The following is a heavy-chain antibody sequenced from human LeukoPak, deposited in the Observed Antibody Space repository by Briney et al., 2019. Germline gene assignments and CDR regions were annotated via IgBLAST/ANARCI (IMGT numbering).Heavy chain of an antibody. Sequence: GGSLRLSCVASGFAFSNYGMHWVRQAPGKGLEWVAFIRYDGSNKYYADSVKGRFTISRDNSKNTVYLQMNSLRVEDTAVYYCARGMGGYGGYDYWGQGTLVTVSS. D-gene: IGHD5-12*01. CDR3: ARGMGGYGGYDY. CDR2: IRYDGSNK. V-gene: IGHV3-30*02. J-gene: IGHJ4*02. CDR1: GFAFSNYG.